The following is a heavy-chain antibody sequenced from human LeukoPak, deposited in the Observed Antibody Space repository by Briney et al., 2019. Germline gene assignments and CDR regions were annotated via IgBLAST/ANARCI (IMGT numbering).Heavy chain of an antibody. CDR3: ARAAGDRIGYHDL. Sequence: GGSLRLSCAASGFTFSSYAMSWVRQAPGKGLEWVSVIYSGGDIYYAGSVKGRFTISRDNSKNTLYLQMNSLRADDTAVYYCARAAGDRIGYHDLWGRGTLVTVSS. V-gene: IGHV3-53*01. CDR1: GFTFSSYA. D-gene: IGHD7-27*01. CDR2: IYSGGDI. J-gene: IGHJ2*01.